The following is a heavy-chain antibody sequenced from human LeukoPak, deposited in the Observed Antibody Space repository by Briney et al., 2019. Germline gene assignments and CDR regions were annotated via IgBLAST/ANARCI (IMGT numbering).Heavy chain of an antibody. CDR3: ASTRLTGYCSSTSCYAVPSAFDI. CDR1: GGTFSSYA. D-gene: IGHD2-2*03. Sequence: ASVKVSCKASGGTFSSYAISWVRQAPGQGLEWMGGIIPIFGTANYAQKFQSRVTITTDESTSTAYMELRSLRSDDTAVYYCASTRLTGYCSSTSCYAVPSAFDIWGQGTMVTVSS. V-gene: IGHV1-69*05. J-gene: IGHJ3*02. CDR2: IIPIFGTA.